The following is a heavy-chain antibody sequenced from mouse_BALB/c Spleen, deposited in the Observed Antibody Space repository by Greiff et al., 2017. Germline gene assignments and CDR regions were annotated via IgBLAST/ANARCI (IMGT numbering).Heavy chain of an antibody. CDR1: GFNIKDTY. D-gene: IGHD3-1*01. Sequence: VQLQQSGAELVKPGASVKLSCTASGFNIKDTYMHWVKQRPEQGLEWIGRIDPANGNTKYDPKFQGKATITADTSSNTAYLQLSSLISEDTAVYYCARTARATEGYAMDYWGQGTSVTVSS. J-gene: IGHJ4*01. CDR2: IDPANGNT. CDR3: ARTARATEGYAMDY. V-gene: IGHV14-3*02.